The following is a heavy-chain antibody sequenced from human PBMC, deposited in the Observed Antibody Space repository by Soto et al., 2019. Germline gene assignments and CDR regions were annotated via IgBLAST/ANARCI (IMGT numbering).Heavy chain of an antibody. D-gene: IGHD6-13*01. V-gene: IGHV6-1*01. J-gene: IGHJ4*02. CDR2: TYYRSKWYN. CDR1: GDSVSSNSAA. CDR3: ARDLPSGAAGVYYFDY. Sequence: SQTLSLTCAISGDSVSSNSAAWNWIRQSPSRGLEWLGRTYYRSKWYNDYAVSVKSRITINPDTSKNQFSLQLNSVTPEDTAVYYCARDLPSGAAGVYYFDYWGQGTLVTVSS.